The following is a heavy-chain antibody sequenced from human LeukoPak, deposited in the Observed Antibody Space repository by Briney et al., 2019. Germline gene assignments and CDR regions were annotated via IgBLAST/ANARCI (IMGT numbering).Heavy chain of an antibody. J-gene: IGHJ6*03. Sequence: GASVKVSCKASGGTFSSYAISWVRQAPGQGLEWMGGIIPISGTANYAQKFQGRVTITADESTSTAYMELSSLRSEDTAVYYCARGPGRGHYYYYMDVWGKGTTVTVSS. V-gene: IGHV1-69*13. CDR2: IIPISGTA. CDR1: GGTFSSYA. CDR3: ARGPGRGHYYYYMDV.